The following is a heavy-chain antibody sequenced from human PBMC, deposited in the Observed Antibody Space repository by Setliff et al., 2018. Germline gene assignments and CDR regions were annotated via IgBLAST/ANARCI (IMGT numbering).Heavy chain of an antibody. CDR2: INHSGST. Sequence: PSETLSLTCTVPGGSISSSSYYWGWIRQPPGKGLEWIGEINHSGSTNYNPSLKSRVTISMDTSKNQFSLKVSSVTAADTAVYYCARSFSRREKFLLDYWGQGALVTVSS. J-gene: IGHJ4*02. V-gene: IGHV4-39*07. CDR1: GGSISSSSYY. CDR3: ARSFSRREKFLLDY.